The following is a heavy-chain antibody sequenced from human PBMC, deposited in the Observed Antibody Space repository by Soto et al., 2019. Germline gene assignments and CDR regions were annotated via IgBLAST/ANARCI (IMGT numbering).Heavy chain of an antibody. CDR2: IYYSGST. CDR3: AREGTEGSSGWGVYYYYMDV. D-gene: IGHD6-19*01. CDR1: GGSISSGGYS. V-gene: IGHV4-61*08. Sequence: SETLSLTCAVSGGSISSGGYSWSWIRPPPGKGLEWIGYIYYSGSTNYNPSLKSRVTISVDTSKNQFSLKLSSVTAADTAVYYCAREGTEGSSGWGVYYYYMDVWGKGTTVTVSS. J-gene: IGHJ6*03.